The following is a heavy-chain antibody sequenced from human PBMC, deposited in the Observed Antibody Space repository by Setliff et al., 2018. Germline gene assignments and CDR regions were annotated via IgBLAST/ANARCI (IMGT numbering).Heavy chain of an antibody. J-gene: IGHJ6*03. CDR3: ARVSGTSGWLRKDPLFFYYYMDV. CDR1: DGSLSTYY. V-gene: IGHV4-59*08. CDR2: VYYSGTA. D-gene: IGHD6-19*01. Sequence: SETLSLTCTVSDGSLSTYYWSWIRQPPGKGLEFIGYVYYSGTANYSPSLRSRLTISVDTSKNQFSLRLTSVPAADTAVYFCARVSGTSGWLRKDPLFFYYYMDVWGAGTSVTVSS.